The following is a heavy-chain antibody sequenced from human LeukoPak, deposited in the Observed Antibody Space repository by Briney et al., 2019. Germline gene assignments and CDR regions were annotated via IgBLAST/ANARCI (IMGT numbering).Heavy chain of an antibody. J-gene: IGHJ4*02. CDR1: GGSFSGYY. D-gene: IGHD3-9*01. CDR2: INHSGST. V-gene: IGHV4-34*01. Sequence: SETLSLTCAVYGGSFSGYYWSWIRQPPGKGLEWIGEINHSGSTNYNPSLKSRVTISVDTSKNQFSLKLSSVTAADTAVYYCARERYFDWFHIGGFDYWGQGILVTVSS. CDR3: ARERYFDWFHIGGFDY.